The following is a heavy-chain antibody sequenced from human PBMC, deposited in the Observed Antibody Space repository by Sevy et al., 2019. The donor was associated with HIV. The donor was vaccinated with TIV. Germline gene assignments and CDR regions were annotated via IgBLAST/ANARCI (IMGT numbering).Heavy chain of an antibody. CDR1: GFIFSDFG. CDR2: IGYDGLNK. D-gene: IGHD3-10*01. Sequence: GGSLRLSCAASGFIFSDFGIHWVRQAPGKGLEWVAFIGYDGLNKYYSDSVKGRFTISRDNSKNTLYLQISSLRADDTGVDYCVSNVGVRPWISFDSWGQGTLVTVSS. V-gene: IGHV3-30*02. J-gene: IGHJ4*02. CDR3: VSNVGVRPWISFDS.